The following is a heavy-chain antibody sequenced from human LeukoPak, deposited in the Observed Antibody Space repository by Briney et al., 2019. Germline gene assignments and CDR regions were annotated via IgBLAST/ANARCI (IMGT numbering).Heavy chain of an antibody. Sequence: PGGSLRLSCAASGFTFSSFGMHWVRQAPGKGLEWVAIVWSGGDKRYYADSEQGRFTISRDNSKNTLYLQMNSLRVEDTGLYYCAKELDYGGNSAGYFASWGQGTLVTVSS. CDR1: GFTFSSFG. D-gene: IGHD4-23*01. CDR3: AKELDYGGNSAGYFAS. CDR2: VWSGGDKR. V-gene: IGHV3-30*02. J-gene: IGHJ4*02.